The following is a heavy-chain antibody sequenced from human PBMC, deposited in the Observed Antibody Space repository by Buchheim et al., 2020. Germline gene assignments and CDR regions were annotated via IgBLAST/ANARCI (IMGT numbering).Heavy chain of an antibody. CDR2: IKSKSHGETT. Sequence: EVQLVESGGGLVKPGGSLRLSCAASGFNFNVFWMSWVRQAPGKGLEWVGHIKSKSHGETTYYAAPVKGRFTISSDDSENMLYLQMNSLKTDDAAVYYCTTYQTPDALLAYFEAWGQGTL. CDR3: TTYQTPDALLAYFEA. V-gene: IGHV3-15*01. CDR1: GFNFNVFW. D-gene: IGHD1-14*01. J-gene: IGHJ4*02.